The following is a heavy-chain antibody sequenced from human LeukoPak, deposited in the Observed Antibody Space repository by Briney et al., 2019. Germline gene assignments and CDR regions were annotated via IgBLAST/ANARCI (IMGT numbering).Heavy chain of an antibody. CDR2: INAGNGNT. V-gene: IGHV1-3*01. J-gene: IGHJ4*02. CDR3: ARARHNWNSIYFDY. D-gene: IGHD1-7*01. CDR1: GYTFTSYA. Sequence: EASVKVSCKASGYTFTSYAMHWVRQAPGQRLEWMGWINAGNGNTKYSQKFQGRVTITRDTSASTAYMELSSLRSEDTAVYYCARARHNWNSIYFDYWGQGTLVTVSS.